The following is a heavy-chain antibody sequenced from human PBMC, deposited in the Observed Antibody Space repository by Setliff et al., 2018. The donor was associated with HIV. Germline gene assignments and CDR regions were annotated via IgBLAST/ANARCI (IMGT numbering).Heavy chain of an antibody. J-gene: IGHJ4*02. CDR3: ARTLRAAAMGYFDY. CDR1: GVSITSNNW. CDR2: IFHTGST. V-gene: IGHV4-4*02. D-gene: IGHD5-18*01. Sequence: PSETLSLTCAVSGVSITSNNWWTWVRQTPGKGLEWIGEIFHTGSTHFHPSLQSRVIISLDKSKNQLSLKVTSLTAADTAVYYCARTLRAAAMGYFDYWGQGTLVTVSS.